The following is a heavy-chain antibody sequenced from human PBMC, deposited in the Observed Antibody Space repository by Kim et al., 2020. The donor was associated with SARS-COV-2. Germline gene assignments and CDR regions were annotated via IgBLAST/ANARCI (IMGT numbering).Heavy chain of an antibody. D-gene: IGHD3-3*01. CDR3: ARDGALTMFGVATNYYYYGMDV. J-gene: IGHJ6*02. Sequence: GGSLRLSCAASGFTFSSYSMNWVRQAPGKGLEWVSSISSSSSYIYYADSVKGRFTISRDNAKNSLYLQMNSLRAEDTAVYYCARDGALTMFGVATNYYYYGMDVWGQGTTVTVSS. CDR1: GFTFSSYS. V-gene: IGHV3-21*01. CDR2: ISSSSSYI.